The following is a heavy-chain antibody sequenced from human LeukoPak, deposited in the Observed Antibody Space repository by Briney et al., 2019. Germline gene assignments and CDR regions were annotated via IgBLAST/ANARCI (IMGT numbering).Heavy chain of an antibody. Sequence: SETLSLTCTVSGGSISSSSYYWGWIRQPPGKGLEWIGSIYYSGSTYYNPSLKSRVTISVDTSKNQFSLKLSSVTAADTAVYYCARPALGERSLGASYSSPWYFDYWGQGTLVTVSS. CDR1: GGSISSSSYY. V-gene: IGHV4-39*01. D-gene: IGHD6-6*01. J-gene: IGHJ4*02. CDR3: ARPALGERSLGASYSSPWYFDY. CDR2: IYYSGST.